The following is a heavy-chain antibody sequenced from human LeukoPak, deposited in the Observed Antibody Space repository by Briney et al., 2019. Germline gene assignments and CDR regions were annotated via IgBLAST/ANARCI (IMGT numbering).Heavy chain of an antibody. J-gene: IGHJ4*02. D-gene: IGHD6-6*01. Sequence: ASVKVSCKASGYTFTSYGISGVPQPPGQGLEWMGWISAYNGNTNYAQKLQGRVTMTTDTSTSTAYMELRSLRSDDTAVYYCARDWSSRPKHKFDYWGQGTLVTVSS. CDR3: ARDWSSRPKHKFDY. CDR1: GYTFTSYG. CDR2: ISAYNGNT. V-gene: IGHV1-18*01.